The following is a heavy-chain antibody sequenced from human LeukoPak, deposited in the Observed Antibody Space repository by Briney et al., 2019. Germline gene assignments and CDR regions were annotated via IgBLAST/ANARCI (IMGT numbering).Heavy chain of an antibody. CDR1: GYTFTSYG. V-gene: IGHV1-18*01. D-gene: IGHD2-8*02. CDR3: ARGTKRSCSAGVCFAFDM. Sequence: ASVKVSCKASGYTFTSYGISWVRQAPGQGLEWMGWISAYNGNTNYAQKLQGRVTMTTDTSTSTAYMELRSLRSDDTAVYYCARGTKRSCSAGVCFAFDMWGQGTMITVSS. CDR2: ISAYNGNT. J-gene: IGHJ3*02.